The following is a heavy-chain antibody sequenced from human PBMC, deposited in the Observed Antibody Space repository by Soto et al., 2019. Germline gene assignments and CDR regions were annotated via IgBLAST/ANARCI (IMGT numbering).Heavy chain of an antibody. D-gene: IGHD3-22*01. CDR2: ISGSGGST. V-gene: IGHV3-23*01. Sequence: GGSLRLSCAASGFTFSSYAMSWVRQAPGKGLEWVSAISGSGGSTYYADSVKGRFTISGDNSKNTLYLQMNSLRADDTAVYYCARTSYDSSGYYEYWGQGTPVTVSS. CDR3: ARTSYDSSGYYEY. CDR1: GFTFSSYA. J-gene: IGHJ4*02.